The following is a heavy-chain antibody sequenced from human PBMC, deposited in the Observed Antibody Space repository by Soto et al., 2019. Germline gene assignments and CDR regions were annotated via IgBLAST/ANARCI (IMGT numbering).Heavy chain of an antibody. Sequence: WGSLRLSCAASGFTFSSYAMSWVRQAPGKGLEWVSAISGSGGSTYYAGSVKGRFTISRDNSKNTLYLQMNSLRAEDTAVYYCAKDRAFWGGSDWFDPWGQGTLVTVSS. CDR1: GFTFSSYA. CDR2: ISGSGGST. CDR3: AKDRAFWGGSDWFDP. D-gene: IGHD3-16*01. J-gene: IGHJ5*02. V-gene: IGHV3-23*01.